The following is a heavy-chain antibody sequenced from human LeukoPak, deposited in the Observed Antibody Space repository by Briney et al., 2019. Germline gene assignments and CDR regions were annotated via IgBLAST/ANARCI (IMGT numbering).Heavy chain of an antibody. Sequence: PGGSLRLSCAASGFTFSNYGMHWVRQAPGKGLEWVAVISYDGSNKHYADSVKGRFTISRDNSKNTLYLQMNSLRAEDTAVHYCAKGGGGYRNGFSVWGKGTTVTVSS. V-gene: IGHV3-30*18. J-gene: IGHJ6*04. CDR1: GFTFSNYG. CDR2: ISYDGSNK. D-gene: IGHD5-18*01. CDR3: AKGGGGYRNGFSV.